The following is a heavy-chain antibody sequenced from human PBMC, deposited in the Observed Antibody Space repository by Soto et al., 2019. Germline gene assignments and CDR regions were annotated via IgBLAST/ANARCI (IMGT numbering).Heavy chain of an antibody. D-gene: IGHD6-13*01. CDR1: RFTFSSYW. Sequence: EVQLVESGGGLVQPGGSLRLSCAASRFTFSSYWMHWVRQGPGKGLVWVSRINSDGSRTSYADSVKGRFTISRDNAKNTLYLQMNSLRAEDTAVYYCARGGYSAGFDPWGQGTLVTVSS. CDR3: ARGGYSAGFDP. CDR2: INSDGSRT. J-gene: IGHJ5*02. V-gene: IGHV3-74*01.